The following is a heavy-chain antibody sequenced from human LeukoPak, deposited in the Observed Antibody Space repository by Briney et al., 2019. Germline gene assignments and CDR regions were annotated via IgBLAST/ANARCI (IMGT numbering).Heavy chain of an antibody. CDR3: ARQMYYDILTGYFSFFSNFDY. CDR2: INHSGST. Sequence: SETLPLTCAVYGGSFSGYYWSWIRQPPGKGLEWIGEINHSGSTNYNPSLKSRVTISVDTSKNQFSLKLSSVTAADTAVYYCARQMYYDILTGYFSFFSNFDYWGQGTLVTVSS. CDR1: GGSFSGYY. V-gene: IGHV4-34*01. D-gene: IGHD3-9*01. J-gene: IGHJ4*02.